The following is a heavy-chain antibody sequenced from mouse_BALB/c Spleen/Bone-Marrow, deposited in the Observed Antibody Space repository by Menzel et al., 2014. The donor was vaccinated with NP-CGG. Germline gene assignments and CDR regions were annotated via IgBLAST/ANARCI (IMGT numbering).Heavy chain of an antibody. CDR1: GYAFSSYW. CDR2: IYPGDGDT. J-gene: IGHJ2*01. V-gene: IGHV1-80*01. Sequence: VKVVDSGAELVRPGSSVKISCKASGYAFSSYWMNWVKQRPGQGLEWIGQIYPGDGDTNYNGKFKGKATLTADKSSSTAYMQLSSLTSEDSAVYFCARRGYYGSSYYFDYWGQGTTLTVSS. D-gene: IGHD1-1*01. CDR3: ARRGYYGSSYYFDY.